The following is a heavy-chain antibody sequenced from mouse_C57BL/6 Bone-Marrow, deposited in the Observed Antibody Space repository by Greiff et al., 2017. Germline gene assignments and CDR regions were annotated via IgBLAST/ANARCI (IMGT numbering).Heavy chain of an antibody. D-gene: IGHD2-4*01. V-gene: IGHV1-82*01. CDR1: GYAFSSSW. CDR3: ARYDYDGYYYAMDY. J-gene: IGHJ4*01. Sequence: VKLMESGPELVKPGASVKISCKASGYAFSSSWMNWVKQRPGKGLEWIGRIYPGDGDTNYNGKFKGKATLTADKSSSTAYMQLSSLTSEDSAVYFSARYDYDGYYYAMDYWGQGTSVTVSS. CDR2: IYPGDGDT.